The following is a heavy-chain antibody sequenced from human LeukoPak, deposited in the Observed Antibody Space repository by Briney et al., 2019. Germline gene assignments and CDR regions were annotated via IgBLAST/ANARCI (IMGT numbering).Heavy chain of an antibody. CDR3: AKALFRQQLFPEGFDY. CDR2: ISGSGGST. Sequence: AGGSLRLSCAASGFTFSSYAMSWVRQAPGKGLEWVSAISGSGGSTYYADSVKGRFTISRDNSKNTLYLQMNSLRAEDTAVYYCAKALFRQQLFPEGFDYWGQGTLVTVSS. J-gene: IGHJ4*02. CDR1: GFTFSSYA. V-gene: IGHV3-23*01. D-gene: IGHD6-13*01.